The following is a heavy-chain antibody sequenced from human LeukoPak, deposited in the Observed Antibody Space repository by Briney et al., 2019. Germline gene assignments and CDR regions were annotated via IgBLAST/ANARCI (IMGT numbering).Heavy chain of an antibody. V-gene: IGHV4-34*01. CDR1: GGSISSYY. CDR2: INHSGST. CDR3: ARAPIVVRFMGV. Sequence: PSETLSLTCTVSGGSISSYYWSWIRQPPGKGLEWIGEINHSGSTNYNPSLKSRVTISVDTSKNQFSLKLSSVTAADTAVYYCARAPIVVRFMGVWGKGTTVTVSS. J-gene: IGHJ6*03. D-gene: IGHD3-22*01.